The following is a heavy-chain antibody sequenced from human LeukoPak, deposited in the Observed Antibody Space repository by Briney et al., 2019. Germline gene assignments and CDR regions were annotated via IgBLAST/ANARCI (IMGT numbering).Heavy chain of an antibody. D-gene: IGHD3-3*01. Sequence: SEALSLTCTVSGGSISSSSYYWGWIRQPPGKGLEWIGSIYYSGSTYYNPSLKSRVTISVDTSKNQFSLKLSSVTAADTAVYYCARGSGDTIFGVVIQYNWFDPWGQGTLVTVSS. J-gene: IGHJ5*02. CDR3: ARGSGDTIFGVVIQYNWFDP. V-gene: IGHV4-39*01. CDR1: GGSISSSSYY. CDR2: IYYSGST.